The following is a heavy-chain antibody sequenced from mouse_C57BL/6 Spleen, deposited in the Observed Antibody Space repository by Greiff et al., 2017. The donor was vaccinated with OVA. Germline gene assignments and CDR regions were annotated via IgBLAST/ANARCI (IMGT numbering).Heavy chain of an antibody. V-gene: IGHV1-64*01. CDR3: ARWVLRFYFDY. CDR2: IHPNSGST. CDR1: GYTFTSYW. J-gene: IGHJ2*01. Sequence: VQLQQPGAELVKPGASVKLSCKASGYTFTSYWMHWVKQRPGQGLEWIGMIHPNSGSTNYNEKFKSKATLTVDKSSSTAYMQLSSLTSEDSAVYYCARWVLRFYFDYWGQGTTLTVSS. D-gene: IGHD1-1*01.